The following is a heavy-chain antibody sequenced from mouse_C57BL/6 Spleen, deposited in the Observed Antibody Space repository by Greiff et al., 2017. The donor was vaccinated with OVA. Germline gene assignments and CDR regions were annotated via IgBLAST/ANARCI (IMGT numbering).Heavy chain of an antibody. CDR3: ARSWDSYYYAMDY. D-gene: IGHD4-1*01. CDR1: GFTFTDYY. J-gene: IGHJ4*01. CDR2: IRNKANGYTT. V-gene: IGHV7-3*01. Sequence: EVQLVESGGGLVQPGGSLSLSCAASGFTFTDYYMSWVRQPPGKALEWLGFIRNKANGYTTEYSASVKGRFTISRDNSQRILYLQMNALKAEDSATYYCARSWDSYYYAMDYWGQGTSVTVSS.